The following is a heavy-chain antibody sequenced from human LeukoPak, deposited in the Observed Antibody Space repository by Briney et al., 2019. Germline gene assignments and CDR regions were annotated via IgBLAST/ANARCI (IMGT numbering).Heavy chain of an antibody. V-gene: IGHV3-21*01. Sequence: GGSLRLSCAASGFTFSSYSMNWVRQAPGKGLEWVSSISSSSSYIYYADSVKGRFTISRDNAKNSLYLQMNSLRAEDTAVYYCARETSGDYDFWRGVMPSYYYYYYMDVWGKGTTVTVSS. CDR1: GFTFSSYS. J-gene: IGHJ6*03. CDR2: ISSSSSYI. CDR3: ARETSGDYDFWRGVMPSYYYYYYMDV. D-gene: IGHD3-3*01.